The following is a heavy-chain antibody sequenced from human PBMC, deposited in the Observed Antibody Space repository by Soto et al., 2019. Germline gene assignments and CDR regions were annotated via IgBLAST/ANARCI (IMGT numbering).Heavy chain of an antibody. CDR1: GFTFSSYG. CDR3: ATHIAAAGTGY. Sequence: QVQLVESGGGVAQPGRSLRLSCAASGFTFSSYGMHWVRQAPGKGLEWVAVISYDGSNKYYADSVKGRFTISRDNSKNTLYLQMNSLRAEDTAVYYCATHIAAAGTGYWGQGTLVTVSS. V-gene: IGHV3-30*03. J-gene: IGHJ4*02. CDR2: ISYDGSNK. D-gene: IGHD6-13*01.